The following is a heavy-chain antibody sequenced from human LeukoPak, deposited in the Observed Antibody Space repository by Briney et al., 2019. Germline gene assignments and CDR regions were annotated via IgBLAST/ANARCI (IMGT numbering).Heavy chain of an antibody. V-gene: IGHV3-23*01. CDR2: ISGSGGST. CDR1: GFTFSSYA. CDR3: AKTTGYSSSWYWFDP. D-gene: IGHD6-13*01. J-gene: IGHJ5*02. Sequence: GGSLRLSCAASGFTFSSYAMSWVRQAPGKGLEWVSAISGSGGSTYYADSVKGRFTISRDNSKNTLYLQMNSLRAEDAAVYYCAKTTGYSSSWYWFDPWGQGTLVTVSS.